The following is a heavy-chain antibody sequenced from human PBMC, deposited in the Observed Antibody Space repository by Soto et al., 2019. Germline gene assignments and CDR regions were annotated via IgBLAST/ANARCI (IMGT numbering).Heavy chain of an antibody. CDR3: ARVPAVAGTSHLDY. CDR1: GYSFTSYC. Sequence: GEYLKIYCKGAGYSFTSYCIGWVRQMPGKGLEWMGIIYPGDSDTRYSPSFQGQVTISADKSISTAYLQWSSLKASDTAMYYCARVPAVAGTSHLDYWGQGTLVTVSS. D-gene: IGHD6-19*01. V-gene: IGHV5-51*01. CDR2: IYPGDSDT. J-gene: IGHJ4*02.